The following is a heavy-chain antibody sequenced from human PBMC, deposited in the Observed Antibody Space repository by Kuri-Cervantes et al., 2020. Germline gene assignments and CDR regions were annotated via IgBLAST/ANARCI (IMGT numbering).Heavy chain of an antibody. CDR3: ATSLGYCSSTNCRTFDY. J-gene: IGHJ4*02. Sequence: GESLKISCAASGFTFSDYYMSWIRQAPGKGLESVSDISTSGSIIYYADSVKGRFTISRDNAKNSLYLQMNSLRAEDTAVNYCATSLGYCSSTNCRTFDYWGRGTLVTVSS. CDR2: ISTSGSII. CDR1: GFTFSDYY. D-gene: IGHD2-2*01. V-gene: IGHV3-11*04.